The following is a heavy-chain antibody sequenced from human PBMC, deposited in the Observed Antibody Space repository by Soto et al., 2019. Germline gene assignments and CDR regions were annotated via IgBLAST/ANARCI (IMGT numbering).Heavy chain of an antibody. CDR2: IYSGGST. D-gene: IGHD3-9*01. Sequence: PGGSLRLSSATSGFTVSSSYISRVRQAPGKGLEWVSVIYSGGSTYYADSVKGRFTISRDNSKNTLYLQMNSLRAEDTAVYYCAREPPEHYDILTGYYPYFDYWGQGT. V-gene: IGHV3-66*01. CDR3: AREPPEHYDILTGYYPYFDY. J-gene: IGHJ4*02. CDR1: GFTVSSSY.